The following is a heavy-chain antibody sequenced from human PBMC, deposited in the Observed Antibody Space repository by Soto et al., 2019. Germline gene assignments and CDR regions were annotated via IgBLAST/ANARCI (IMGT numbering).Heavy chain of an antibody. D-gene: IGHD5-18*01. CDR1: GGTFSSYA. Sequence: SVKVSCKASGGTFSSYALSWVRQAPGQGLEWMGGIIPIFGTANYAQKFQGRVTITADESTSTAYMELSSLRSEDTAVYYCARAQRVDTAMVPNRYYFDYWGQGTLVTVSS. CDR3: ARAQRVDTAMVPNRYYFDY. J-gene: IGHJ4*02. CDR2: IIPIFGTA. V-gene: IGHV1-69*13.